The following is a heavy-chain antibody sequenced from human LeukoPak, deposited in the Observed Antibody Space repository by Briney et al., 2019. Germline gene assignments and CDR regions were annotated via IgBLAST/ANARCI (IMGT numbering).Heavy chain of an antibody. CDR2: IYYSGST. V-gene: IGHV4-59*01. J-gene: IGHJ5*02. CDR3: ARSTEKYSRGRFDP. Sequence: PETLSLTCTVSGGSISSYYWSWIRQPPGKGLEWIGYIYYSGSTNYNPSLKSRVTIAIDTSKNQFSLKLSSVTAADTAVYYCARSTEKYSRGRFDPWGQGALVTVSS. CDR1: GGSISSYY. D-gene: IGHD6-19*01.